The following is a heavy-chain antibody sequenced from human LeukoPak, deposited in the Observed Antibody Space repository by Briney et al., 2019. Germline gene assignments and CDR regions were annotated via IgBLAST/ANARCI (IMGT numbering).Heavy chain of an antibody. J-gene: IGHJ4*02. V-gene: IGHV3-NL1*01. D-gene: IGHD4-23*01. CDR2: IGSDGGGI. Sequence: GGSLRLSCAASGFSFSSYAMHWVRQAPGKGLEWVSVIGSDGGGIQYADSVKGRFSISRDNSKNTLYLQMNSLRVEDTAVYYCAKYAPPTTVVTRFFDYWGQGTLVTVSS. CDR1: GFSFSSYA. CDR3: AKYAPPTTVVTRFFDY.